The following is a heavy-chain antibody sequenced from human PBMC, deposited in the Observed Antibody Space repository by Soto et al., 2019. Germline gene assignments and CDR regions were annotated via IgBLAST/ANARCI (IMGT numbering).Heavy chain of an antibody. D-gene: IGHD4-17*01. CDR3: ARDLVRYGDDGAPDY. CDR2: INAGNGNT. V-gene: IGHV1-3*01. J-gene: IGHJ4*02. Sequence: QVQLVQSGAEVKKPGASVKVSCKASGYTFTSYAMHWVRQAPGQRLEWMGWINAGNGNTKYSQKFQGRVTITRDTPSSTAYMELSSLRSEHTAVYYCARDLVRYGDDGAPDYWGQGTLVTVSS. CDR1: GYTFTSYA.